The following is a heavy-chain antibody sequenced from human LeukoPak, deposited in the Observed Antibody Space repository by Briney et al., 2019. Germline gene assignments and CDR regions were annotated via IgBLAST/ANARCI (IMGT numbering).Heavy chain of an antibody. V-gene: IGHV4-38-2*02. CDR3: AREAVADYMDV. J-gene: IGHJ6*03. D-gene: IGHD6-19*01. Sequence: SETLSLTCAVSGYSISSGYYWGWIRQPPGKGLEWIGSIYHSGSTYYNPSLKSRVTISVDTSKNQFSLKLSSVTAADTAVYYCAREAVADYMDVWGKGTTVTFSS. CDR2: IYHSGST. CDR1: GYSISSGYY.